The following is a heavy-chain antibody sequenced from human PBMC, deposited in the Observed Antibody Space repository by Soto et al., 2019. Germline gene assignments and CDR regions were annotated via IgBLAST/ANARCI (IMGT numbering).Heavy chain of an antibody. V-gene: IGHV3-30-3*01. CDR1: GFTFSNYA. J-gene: IGHJ5*02. CDR2: ISYDGSNK. D-gene: IGHD3-9*01. Sequence: GGSLRLSCAASGFTFSNYAMHWVRQAPGKGLEWVAVISYDGSNKYYADSVKGRFTISRDNSKNTVYLQMNSLRAEDTAVYYCAREYDILNWFDPWGQGTLVTVSS. CDR3: AREYDILNWFDP.